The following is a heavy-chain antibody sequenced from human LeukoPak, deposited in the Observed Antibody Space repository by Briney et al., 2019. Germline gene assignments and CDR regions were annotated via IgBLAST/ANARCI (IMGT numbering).Heavy chain of an antibody. V-gene: IGHV3-23*01. D-gene: IGHD2-2*01. CDR1: GFTFSSYA. CDR3: AKGISVPAAMRNYFDY. J-gene: IGHJ4*02. CDR2: ISGSGGST. Sequence: PGGSLRLSCAASGFTFSSYAMSWVRQAPGKGLEWVSAISGSGGSTYYADSVKGRFTISRDNSKNTLYLQMNSLRAEDTAVYYCAKGISVPAAMRNYFDYWGQGTLVTVSS.